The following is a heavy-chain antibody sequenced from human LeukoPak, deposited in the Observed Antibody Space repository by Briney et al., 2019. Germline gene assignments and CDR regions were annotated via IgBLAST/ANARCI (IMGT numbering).Heavy chain of an antibody. V-gene: IGHV5-51*01. CDR2: IYPGDSDT. CDR1: GYSFTSYW. D-gene: IGHD3-3*02. Sequence: GESLKTSWKGSGYSFTSYWIAWVRQIPGKGLGWMGIIYPGDSDTRYSPSCQGQVCISADKSISTAYLQWSSLKASDTAMYYCARHPAHFWSGQNWFDPWGQGTAVTVSS. CDR3: ARHPAHFWSGQNWFDP. J-gene: IGHJ5*02.